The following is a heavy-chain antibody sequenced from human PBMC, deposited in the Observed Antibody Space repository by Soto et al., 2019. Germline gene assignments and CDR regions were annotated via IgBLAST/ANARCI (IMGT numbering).Heavy chain of an antibody. J-gene: IGHJ4*02. CDR3: AKDSDEVITFFFDY. D-gene: IGHD3-22*01. CDR2: ISYDGSNK. Sequence: QVQLVESGGGVVQPGRSLRLSCAASGFTFSSYGMHWVRQAPGKGLEWVAVISYDGSNKYYADSVKGRFTISRDNSKNTLYLQMKSLRAEDTAVYYCAKDSDEVITFFFDYWGQGTLVTVSS. V-gene: IGHV3-30*18. CDR1: GFTFSSYG.